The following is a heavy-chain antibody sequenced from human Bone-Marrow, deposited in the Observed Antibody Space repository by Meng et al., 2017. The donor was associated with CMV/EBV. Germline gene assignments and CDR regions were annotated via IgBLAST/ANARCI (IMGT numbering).Heavy chain of an antibody. CDR2: ISWDGGST. Sequence: GESLKISCAASGFSFDDYAMHWVRQAPGKGLEWVSLISWDGGSTYYADSVKGRFTISRDNSKNSLYLQMNSLRAEDTALYYCAREHYDSSGRVYFDYWGQGTLVTVSS. CDR1: GFSFDDYA. D-gene: IGHD3-22*01. CDR3: AREHYDSSGRVYFDY. J-gene: IGHJ4*02. V-gene: IGHV3-43D*03.